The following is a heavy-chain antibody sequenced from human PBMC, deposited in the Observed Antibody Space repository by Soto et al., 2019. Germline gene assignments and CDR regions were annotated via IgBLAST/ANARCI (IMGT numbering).Heavy chain of an antibody. CDR3: ARSSIAVAGKPVDY. V-gene: IGHV4-34*01. D-gene: IGHD6-19*01. CDR2: INHSGST. J-gene: IGHJ4*02. CDR1: GGYFSGYY. Sequence: SEMLPLSYTVYGGYFSGYYWSWISQPPGKGLEWVGEINHSGSTNYNPSLKSRVTISVDTSKNQFSLELSSVTAADTAVYYCARSSIAVAGKPVDYWGQGTLVTVSS.